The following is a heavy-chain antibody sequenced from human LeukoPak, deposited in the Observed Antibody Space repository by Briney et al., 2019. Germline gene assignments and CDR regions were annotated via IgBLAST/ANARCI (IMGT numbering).Heavy chain of an antibody. J-gene: IGHJ4*02. D-gene: IGHD3-22*01. V-gene: IGHV4-39*07. CDR2: IYYSANT. CDR1: GGSISSSSYY. Sequence: PSETLSLTCTVSGGSISSSSYYWGWIRQPPGKGLEWIGSIYYSANTYYNPSLKSRVTISVDTSKNQFSLKLSSVTAADTAVYYCARVKTYYYDSSGYYLGYWGQGTLVTVSS. CDR3: ARVKTYYYDSSGYYLGY.